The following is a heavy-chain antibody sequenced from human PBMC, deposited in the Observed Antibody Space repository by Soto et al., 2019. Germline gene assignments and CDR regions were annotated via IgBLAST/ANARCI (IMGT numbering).Heavy chain of an antibody. Sequence: GGSLRLSCAASGFTFSSNWMSWVRQAPGKGLEWVANIKQDGGEKYYVDSVKGRFTISRDNAKNSLYLQMNSLRAEDPAVYYCAIVVSDHGCSGDSCYQKYSCFDHWGQGTLVTVSS. V-gene: IGHV3-7*01. D-gene: IGHD2-15*01. CDR3: AIVVSDHGCSGDSCYQKYSCFDH. J-gene: IGHJ4*02. CDR2: IKQDGGEK. CDR1: GFTFSSNW.